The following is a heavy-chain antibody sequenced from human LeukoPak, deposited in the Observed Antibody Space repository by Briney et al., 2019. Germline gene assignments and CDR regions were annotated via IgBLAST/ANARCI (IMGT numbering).Heavy chain of an antibody. Sequence: GASVTVSCKASGYTFTGYYMHWVRQAPGQGLEWMGWINPNSGGTNYAQKFQGRVTMTRDTSISTAYMELSRLRSDDTAVYYCARVHSNYAGVYPFDYWGQGTLVTVSS. D-gene: IGHD4-11*01. CDR2: INPNSGGT. V-gene: IGHV1-2*02. CDR1: GYTFTGYY. J-gene: IGHJ4*02. CDR3: ARVHSNYAGVYPFDY.